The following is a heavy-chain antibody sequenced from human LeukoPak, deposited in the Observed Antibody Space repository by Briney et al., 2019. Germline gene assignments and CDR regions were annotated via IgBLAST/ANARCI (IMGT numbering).Heavy chain of an antibody. CDR2: INSDGSST. Sequence: GGSLRLSCAASGFTFSSYWMHWVRQAPGKGLVWVSRINSDGSSTSYADSVKGRFTISRDNSKNSLYLQMNSLRTEDTALYYCAKDRGYSYGVTVYYYYGMDVWGQGTTVTVSS. V-gene: IGHV3-74*01. J-gene: IGHJ6*02. CDR1: GFTFSSYW. D-gene: IGHD5-18*01. CDR3: AKDRGYSYGVTVYYYYGMDV.